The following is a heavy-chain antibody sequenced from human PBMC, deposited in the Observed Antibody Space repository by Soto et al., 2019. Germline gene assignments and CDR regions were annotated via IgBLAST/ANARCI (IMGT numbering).Heavy chain of an antibody. V-gene: IGHV1-58*01. CDR2: IVVGSGNT. CDR3: AAETYSSGFHVLWYYYGMDV. Sequence: SVKVSCKASGFTFTSSAVQWVRQARGQRLEWIGWIVVGSGNTNYAQKFQERVTITRDMSTSTAYMELSSLRSEDTAVYYCAAETYSSGFHVLWYYYGMDVWGQGTTVTVSS. CDR1: GFTFTSSA. D-gene: IGHD6-19*01. J-gene: IGHJ6*02.